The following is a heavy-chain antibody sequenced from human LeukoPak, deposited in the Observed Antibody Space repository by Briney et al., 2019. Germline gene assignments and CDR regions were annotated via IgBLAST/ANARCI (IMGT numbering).Heavy chain of an antibody. D-gene: IGHD3-10*01. CDR1: GGSISTFY. CDR2: IFTSGST. Sequence: SETLSLTCTVSGGSISTFYWSWIRQPAGKGLEWIGRIFTSGSTDYNPSLKSRVTMSVDTSKNQFSLKLTSVTAADTAVYYCARRKEMKWFGELASFDWFDPWGQGTLVTVSS. J-gene: IGHJ5*02. CDR3: ARRKEMKWFGELASFDWFDP. V-gene: IGHV4-4*07.